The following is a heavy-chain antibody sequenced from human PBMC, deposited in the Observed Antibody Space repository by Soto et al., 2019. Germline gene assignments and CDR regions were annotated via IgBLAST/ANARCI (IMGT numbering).Heavy chain of an antibody. Sequence: QVHLVQSGAEVKKPGASVKVSCKASGGTFSSYAISWVRQAPGQGLEWMGGIIPIFGTANYAQKFQGRVTITADESTSTAYMELSSLRSEDTAVYYCARVGGAVADLYYFDYWGQGTLVTVSS. V-gene: IGHV1-69*01. CDR2: IIPIFGTA. CDR1: GGTFSSYA. CDR3: ARVGGAVADLYYFDY. D-gene: IGHD6-19*01. J-gene: IGHJ4*02.